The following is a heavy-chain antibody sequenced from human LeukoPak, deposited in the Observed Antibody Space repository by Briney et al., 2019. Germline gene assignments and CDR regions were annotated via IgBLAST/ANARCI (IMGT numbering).Heavy chain of an antibody. V-gene: IGHV3-33*01. Sequence: GGSLRLSCAASGFTFSSYGMHWVRQAPGKGLEWVAVIWYDGSNKYYADSVKGRFTISRDNSKNTLYLQMNSLRAEDTAVYYCARDLITMVRGVISYGMDVWGQRTTVTVSS. CDR1: GFTFSSYG. CDR3: ARDLITMVRGVISYGMDV. J-gene: IGHJ6*02. D-gene: IGHD3-10*01. CDR2: IWYDGSNK.